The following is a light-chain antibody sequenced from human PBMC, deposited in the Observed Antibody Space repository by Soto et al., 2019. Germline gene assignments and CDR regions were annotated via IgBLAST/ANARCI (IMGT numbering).Light chain of an antibody. J-gene: IGKJ1*01. Sequence: EIVLTQSPATLSLSPGEGATLSCRASQNVSRFLAWYQRRPGQAPRLLIYDASNRASGIPARFTGSGSGTDFTLTISSLESDDFAIYYCQQRYSWLRVFGPGTKVEVK. CDR3: QQRYSWLRV. V-gene: IGKV3-11*01. CDR2: DAS. CDR1: QNVSRF.